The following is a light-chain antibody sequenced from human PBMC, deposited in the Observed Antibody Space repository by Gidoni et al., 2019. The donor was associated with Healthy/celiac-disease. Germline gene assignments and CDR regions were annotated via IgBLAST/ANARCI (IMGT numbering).Light chain of an antibody. J-gene: IGKJ2*01. CDR3: MQARQTSYT. CDR1: QSLLHSNGYNY. V-gene: IGKV2-28*01. CDR2: LGS. Sequence: DLVKAQSPLSLLVIPGEPASISCRSSQSLLHSNGYNYLYLYLQKPGQSPQLLIYLGSNRASGVPDRFSGRGSGTDYTLKISRVEAEDVGVYYCMQARQTSYTFGQGTKLEIK.